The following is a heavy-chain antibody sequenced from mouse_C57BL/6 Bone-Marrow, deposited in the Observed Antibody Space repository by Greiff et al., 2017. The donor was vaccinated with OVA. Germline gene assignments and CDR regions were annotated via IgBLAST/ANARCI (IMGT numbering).Heavy chain of an antibody. Sequence: VQLQQSGPVLVKPGASVKMSCKASGYTFTDYYMNWVKQSHGKSLEWIGVINPYNGGTSYNQKFKGKATLTVDKSSSTAYMELNSLTSEDSAVYYCARWGGYGNYDCFDYWGQGTTLTVSS. CDR2: INPYNGGT. CDR1: GYTFTDYY. D-gene: IGHD2-1*01. J-gene: IGHJ2*01. CDR3: ARWGGYGNYDCFDY. V-gene: IGHV1-19*01.